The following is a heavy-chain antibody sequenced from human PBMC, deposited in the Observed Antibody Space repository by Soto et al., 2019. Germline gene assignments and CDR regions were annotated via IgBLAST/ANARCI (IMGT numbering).Heavy chain of an antibody. CDR2: ISSSSSYI. D-gene: IGHD6-13*01. J-gene: IGHJ1*01. Sequence: EVQLVESGGGLVKPGGSLRLSCAASGFTFSSYSMNWVRQAPGKGLEWVSSISSSSSYIYYADSVKGRFTISRDNAKNSLYLQMNSLRAEDTAVYYCARDGELAAAGVFQHWGQGTLVTVSS. CDR3: ARDGELAAAGVFQH. CDR1: GFTFSSYS. V-gene: IGHV3-21*01.